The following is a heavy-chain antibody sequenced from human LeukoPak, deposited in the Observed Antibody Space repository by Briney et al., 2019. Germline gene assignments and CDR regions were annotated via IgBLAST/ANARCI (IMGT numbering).Heavy chain of an antibody. J-gene: IGHJ3*02. D-gene: IGHD2-15*01. Sequence: PGASLRLSCAASGXTFSSFEMNWVRQPPGKGLKWVCYVSRSGDTIYYADFVKGRFTISRDNAKNSLYLQMNSLRAEDTAGYYCARDSIVVADDAFDIWGQGTVVTVSS. CDR3: ARDSIVVADDAFDI. CDR1: GXTFSSFE. V-gene: IGHV3-48*03. CDR2: VSRSGDTI.